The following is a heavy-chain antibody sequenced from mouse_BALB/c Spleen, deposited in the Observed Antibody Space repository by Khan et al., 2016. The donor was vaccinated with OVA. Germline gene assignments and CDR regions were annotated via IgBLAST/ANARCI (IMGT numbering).Heavy chain of an antibody. D-gene: IGHD1-1*01. V-gene: IGHV5-6-5*01. CDR1: GFTFSSYD. CDR2: ISTGGST. Sequence: EVELVESGGGLVKPGGSLKLSCAASGFTFSSYDMSWVRQTPEKRLAWVASISTGGSTYYPDSVKGRFTISSDNVRNILSLQMSSLRSEDTAMYYCARGPYYGSSPCYFDSWGQGTTLTVSS. CDR3: ARGPYYGSSPCYFDS. J-gene: IGHJ2*01.